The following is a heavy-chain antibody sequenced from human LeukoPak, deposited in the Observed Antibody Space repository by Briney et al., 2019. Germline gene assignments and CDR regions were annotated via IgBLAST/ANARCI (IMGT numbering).Heavy chain of an antibody. CDR1: GYTLTELS. CDR2: FDPEDGET. V-gene: IGHV1-24*01. Sequence: GASVKVSCKVSGYTLTELSMHWVRQAPGKGLEWMGGFDPEDGETIYAQKFQGRVTMTEDTSTDTAYMELSSLRSDDTAFYYCARDLFRWPGDTGSGSHLRYFLHWGQGTLVSVSS. J-gene: IGHJ1*01. CDR3: ARDLFRWPGDTGSGSHLRYFLH. D-gene: IGHD3-10*01.